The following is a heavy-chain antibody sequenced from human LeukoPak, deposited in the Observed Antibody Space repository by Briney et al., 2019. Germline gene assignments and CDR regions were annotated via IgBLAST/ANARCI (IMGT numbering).Heavy chain of an antibody. D-gene: IGHD1-26*01. CDR3: AREDDTGRYMGDDAFDI. CDR1: GYTFTTYG. CDR2: IIPMSDTA. Sequence: ASVKVSCKASGYTFTTYGISWVRQAPGQGLEWMGGIIPMSDTANYPQKFRGRLTITADIPTSTVYMELSSLRSEDTAVYYCAREDDTGRYMGDDAFDIWGQGTMVTVSS. J-gene: IGHJ3*02. V-gene: IGHV1-69*06.